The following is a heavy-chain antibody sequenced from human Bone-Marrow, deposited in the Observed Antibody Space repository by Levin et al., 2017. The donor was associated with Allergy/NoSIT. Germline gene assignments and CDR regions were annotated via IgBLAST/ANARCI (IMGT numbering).Heavy chain of an antibody. CDR3: ARDYGDYDD. V-gene: IGHV1-2*06. CDR2: INPNTDDT. D-gene: IGHD4-17*01. CDR1: GYTFTGYY. J-gene: IGHJ4*02. Sequence: GESLKISCKASGYTFTGYYIHWVRQAPGQGPEWMGRINPNTDDTDYAQKFQGRVTMTSDTSISTAYMELTRLTSDDTAVYYCARDYGDYDDWGQGTLVTVSS.